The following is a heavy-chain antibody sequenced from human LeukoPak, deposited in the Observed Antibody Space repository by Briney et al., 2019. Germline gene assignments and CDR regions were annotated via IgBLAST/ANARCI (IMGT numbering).Heavy chain of an antibody. D-gene: IGHD1-14*01. V-gene: IGHV1-8*01. Sequence: ASVKVSCKASGYTFTSYDINWVRQATGQGLEWIGYMNPKTGDSENAQKFQGRVTLTRDTSISTAYMELSGLTSEDTALYYCATTLRNNPPWGQGTLITVSS. CDR2: MNPKTGDS. J-gene: IGHJ5*02. CDR3: ATTLRNNPP. CDR1: GYTFTSYD.